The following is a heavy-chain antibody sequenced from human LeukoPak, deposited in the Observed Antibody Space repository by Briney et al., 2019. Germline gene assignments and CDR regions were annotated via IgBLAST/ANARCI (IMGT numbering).Heavy chain of an antibody. J-gene: IGHJ4*02. CDR1: GSSISSYY. CDR2: IYYSGST. Sequence: SETLSLTCTVSGSSISSYYWSWIRRPPGKGLEWIGYIYYSGSTNYNPSLKSRVTISVDTSKNQFSLKLSSVTAADTAVYYCARHPLGYYGSGTYYNGGYFDYWGQGTLVTVSS. CDR3: ARHPLGYYGSGTYYNGGYFDY. D-gene: IGHD3-10*01. V-gene: IGHV4-59*08.